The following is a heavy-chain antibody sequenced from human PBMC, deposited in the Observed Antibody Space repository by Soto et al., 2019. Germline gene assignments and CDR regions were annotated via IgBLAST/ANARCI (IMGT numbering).Heavy chain of an antibody. Sequence: EVQLLESGGGLVQPGGSLRLSCAASGFTISNYAMGWVRQAPGKGLEWVSGISGSGGNTYYADSVKGRFTVSRDNSKNTLYLQMNSLGVEDTAAYYCAKGLYLHVPMPGNIWGQGTLVTVSS. CDR1: GFTISNYA. V-gene: IGHV3-23*01. D-gene: IGHD1-1*01. CDR3: AKGLYLHVPMPGNI. J-gene: IGHJ4*02. CDR2: ISGSGGNT.